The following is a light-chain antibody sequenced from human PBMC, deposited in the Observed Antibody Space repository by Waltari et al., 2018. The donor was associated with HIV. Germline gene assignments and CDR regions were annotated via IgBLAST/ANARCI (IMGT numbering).Light chain of an antibody. CDR2: KNE. J-gene: IGLJ3*02. Sequence: QSVLTQPPSASGTPGQRVIVSCSGSTSNIGNTFVYWYQHHPGTTPKLLLSKNEQRPSGVPDRFSGSKSGTSASLAISGLQSDDEADYYCAAWDDRLRTWMFGGGTKLTVL. V-gene: IGLV1-47*01. CDR3: AAWDDRLRTWM. CDR1: TSNIGNTF.